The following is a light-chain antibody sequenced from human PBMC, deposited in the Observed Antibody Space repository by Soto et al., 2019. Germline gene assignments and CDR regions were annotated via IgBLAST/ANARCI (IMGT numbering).Light chain of an antibody. V-gene: IGLV2-14*03. J-gene: IGLJ1*01. CDR2: DVS. Sequence: QSVLTQPASVSGSPGQSIAISCTGTSSDVGGFNYVSWYQQHPGKAPKFMIYDVSSRPSGVSDRFSGSKSGNTASLTFFGLQAEDEADYYCASYTTSSTYVFGTGTKVPS. CDR3: ASYTTSSTYV. CDR1: SSDVGGFNY.